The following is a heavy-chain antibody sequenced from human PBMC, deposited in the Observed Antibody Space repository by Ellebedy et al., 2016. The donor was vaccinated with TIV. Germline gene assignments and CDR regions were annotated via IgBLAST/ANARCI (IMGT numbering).Heavy chain of an antibody. V-gene: IGHV1-46*04. CDR2: INPSTGST. J-gene: IGHJ4*02. CDR3: ARARSSGWLHTPDY. D-gene: IGHD6-19*01. Sequence: AASVKVSCKASGYTFTSYAIHWVRQAPGQGLEWMGIINPSTGSTTYAQKLQGRLTMTRDTSTSTVYMELSSLRSEDTAVYYCARARSSGWLHTPDYWGQGLLVTVSS. CDR1: GYTFTSYA.